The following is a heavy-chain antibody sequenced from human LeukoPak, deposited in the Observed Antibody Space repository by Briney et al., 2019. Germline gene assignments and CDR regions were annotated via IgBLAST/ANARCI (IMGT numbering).Heavy chain of an antibody. J-gene: IGHJ4*02. D-gene: IGHD1-26*01. Sequence: GGSLRLSCAASGFTFSSYSMNWVRQAPGKGLEWVSSISSSSSYIYYADSVKGRFTISRDNAKNSLYLQMNSLRAEDTAVYYCAKDVSWELRAYYFDYWGQGTLVTVSS. CDR3: AKDVSWELRAYYFDY. CDR1: GFTFSSYS. CDR2: ISSSSSYI. V-gene: IGHV3-21*04.